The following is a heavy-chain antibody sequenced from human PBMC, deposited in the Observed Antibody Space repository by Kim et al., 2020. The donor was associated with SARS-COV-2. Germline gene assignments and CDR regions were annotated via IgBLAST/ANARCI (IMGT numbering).Heavy chain of an antibody. D-gene: IGHD6-19*01. V-gene: IGHV1-69*04. Sequence: ARKFQGRVTITADKSTSTAYMELSSLRSEDTAVYYCAREGPVAGTSPIDYWGQGTLVTVSS. CDR3: AREGPVAGTSPIDY. J-gene: IGHJ4*02.